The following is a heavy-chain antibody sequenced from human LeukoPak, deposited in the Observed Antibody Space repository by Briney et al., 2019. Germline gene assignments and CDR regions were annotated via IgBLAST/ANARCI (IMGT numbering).Heavy chain of an antibody. V-gene: IGHV3-21*01. Sequence: PGGSLRLSCAASGFTFSDYNMYWVRQAPGKGLEWVSSISGSSRFIYFADSVKGRFTVSRDNAKSSLYLQLSSLRAEDTAVYYCARDHRTVRGVIGYYNYGMDVWGQGTTVTVSS. CDR2: ISGSSRFI. J-gene: IGHJ6*02. CDR1: GFTFSDYN. CDR3: ARDHRTVRGVIGYYNYGMDV. D-gene: IGHD3-10*01.